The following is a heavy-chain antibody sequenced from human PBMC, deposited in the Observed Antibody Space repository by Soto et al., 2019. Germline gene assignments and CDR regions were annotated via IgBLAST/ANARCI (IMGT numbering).Heavy chain of an antibody. Sequence: QVQLQQGGAGLLKPSETLSLTCAVYGGSFSGYYWSWIRQPPGKGLEWIGESDHSGSNNYNPSLKSLVTISVDTSKNQFSLKLSSVTAADTAVYYCARGLGGYAPWGQGTLVTVSS. CDR3: ARGLGGYAP. V-gene: IGHV4-34*01. CDR1: GGSFSGYY. J-gene: IGHJ5*02. CDR2: SDHSGSN. D-gene: IGHD3-16*01.